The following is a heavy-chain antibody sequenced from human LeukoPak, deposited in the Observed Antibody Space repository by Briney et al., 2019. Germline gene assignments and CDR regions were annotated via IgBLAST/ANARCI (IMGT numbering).Heavy chain of an antibody. CDR1: GFTFSNYG. V-gene: IGHV3-30*02. CDR2: IRYDGSYK. CDR3: AKDDAWLKFGE. J-gene: IGHJ4*02. D-gene: IGHD3-10*01. Sequence: GGSLRLSCAASGFTFSNYGMHWVRQAPGKGLEWVAFIRYDGSYKYYADSVKGRFTISRDNFKNTLYLEVISLTAEDTAVYYCAKDDAWLKFGEWSQGTLVTVSS.